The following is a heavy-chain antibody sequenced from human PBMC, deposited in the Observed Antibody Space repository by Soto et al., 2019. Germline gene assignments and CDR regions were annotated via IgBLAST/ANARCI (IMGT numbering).Heavy chain of an antibody. Sequence: QVQLVQSGAEVKKPGASVKVSCKASGYTFTSYYMHWVRQAPGQGLEWMGIINPSGGSTSYEQKFQGRVTMTRDTSMSTVYMELSSLRSEDTAVYYCARVLTYYYDSSGQGIYFDYWGQGTLVTVSS. CDR2: INPSGGST. D-gene: IGHD3-22*01. CDR1: GYTFTSYY. CDR3: ARVLTYYYDSSGQGIYFDY. J-gene: IGHJ4*02. V-gene: IGHV1-46*01.